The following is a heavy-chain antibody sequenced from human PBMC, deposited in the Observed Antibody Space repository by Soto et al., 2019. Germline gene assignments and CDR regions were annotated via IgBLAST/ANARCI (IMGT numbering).Heavy chain of an antibody. J-gene: IGHJ6*02. V-gene: IGHV3-30-3*01. CDR1: GFTFSSYA. CDR2: ISYDGSNK. D-gene: IGHD4-17*01. Sequence: QVQLVESGGGVVQPGRSLRLSCAASGFTFSSYAMHWVRQAPGKGLEWVAVISYDGSNKYYADYVKGRFTISRDNSKNTLYLQMNSLRAEDTAVYYCASATVVTKTYYYYGMDVWGQGTTVTVSS. CDR3: ASATVVTKTYYYYGMDV.